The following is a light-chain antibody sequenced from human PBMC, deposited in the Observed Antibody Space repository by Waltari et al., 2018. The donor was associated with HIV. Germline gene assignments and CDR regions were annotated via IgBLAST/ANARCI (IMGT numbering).Light chain of an antibody. CDR3: CSYGGTYNV. Sequence: QSALTKPRSVSGSPGQSVTISCTGTRSDVGAYNSVSWYQQHPGKAPKLLIYEVSKWPSGVPDRFSGSKSGNTASLTISGLRADDEADYYCCSYGGTYNVFGTGTKVTIL. CDR2: EVS. CDR1: RSDVGAYNS. V-gene: IGLV2-11*01. J-gene: IGLJ1*01.